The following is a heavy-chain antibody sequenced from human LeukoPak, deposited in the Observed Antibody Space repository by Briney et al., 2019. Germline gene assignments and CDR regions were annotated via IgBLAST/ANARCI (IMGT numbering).Heavy chain of an antibody. CDR3: ARSGRSQYSSSWYGDAFDI. CDR1: GFIFRNYY. V-gene: IGHV3-11*04. CDR2: ISSSGSRI. Sequence: PGGSLRLSCEASGFIFRNYYMNWIRQTPGKGLEWVSYISSSGSRIYYADSVKGRFTISRDNAKNSLYLQMNSLRAEDTAVYYCARSGRSQYSSSWYGDAFDIWGQGTMVTVSS. J-gene: IGHJ3*02. D-gene: IGHD6-13*01.